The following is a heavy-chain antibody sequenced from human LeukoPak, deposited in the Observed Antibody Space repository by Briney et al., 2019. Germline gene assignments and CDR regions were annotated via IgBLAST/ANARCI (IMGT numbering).Heavy chain of an antibody. Sequence: PGVSLRLPCTASGLTFTRYGMHWVRQAPAKGLEWVAFVRYDGKLKYYADSVKGRFTVSRDNSKNTLYLQMNNLTAEDTAVYYCAKDRLYYYDSSGYHDYWGQGTLVTVSS. CDR3: AKDRLYYYDSSGYHDY. CDR2: VRYDGKLK. CDR1: GLTFTRYG. J-gene: IGHJ4*02. V-gene: IGHV3-30*02. D-gene: IGHD3-22*01.